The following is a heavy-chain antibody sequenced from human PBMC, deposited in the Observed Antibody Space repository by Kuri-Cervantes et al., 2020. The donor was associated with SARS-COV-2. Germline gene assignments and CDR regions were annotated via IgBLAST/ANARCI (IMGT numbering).Heavy chain of an antibody. CDR1: DATIDSKTNS. J-gene: IGHJ5*02. Sequence: AEPLSPTCSVSDATIDSKTNSWAWLRQIPGKGLEWIGSAYYLGNAYYNPSLQSRVTISLDWSKHQFSLKLSSVTAADAAIYFCAKHVPQLSHDFWRGTNWSDPWGQGTLVTVSS. CDR2: AYYLGNA. V-gene: IGHV4-39*01. CDR3: AKHVPQLSHDFWRGTNWSDP. D-gene: IGHD3-3*01.